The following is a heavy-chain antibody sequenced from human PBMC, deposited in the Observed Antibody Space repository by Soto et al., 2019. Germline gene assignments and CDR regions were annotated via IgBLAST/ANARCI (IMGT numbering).Heavy chain of an antibody. D-gene: IGHD3-3*01. CDR2: ISWNSGSI. Sequence: GGSLRLSCAASGFTLDDYAMHWVRQAPGKGLEWVSGISWNSGSIGYADSVKGRFTISRDNAKNSLYLQMNSLRAEDTALYYCAKALFWHYYMDVWGKGTTVTVSS. V-gene: IGHV3-9*01. CDR3: AKALFWHYYMDV. CDR1: GFTLDDYA. J-gene: IGHJ6*03.